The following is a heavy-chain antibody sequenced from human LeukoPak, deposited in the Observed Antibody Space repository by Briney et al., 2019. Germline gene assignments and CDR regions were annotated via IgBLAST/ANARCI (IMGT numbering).Heavy chain of an antibody. CDR2: FDPEDGES. J-gene: IGHJ4*02. V-gene: IGHV1-24*01. CDR1: GVSLSATS. CDR3: ATADKWEPLDY. D-gene: IGHD1-26*01. Sequence: EASVKVSCKVSGVSLSATSIHWVRQAPGQWLEWMGGFDPEDGESIFAQRFQGRFSMTEDISTDTAYMELRSLRLEDTAVYYCATADKWEPLDYWGQGTLVTVSS.